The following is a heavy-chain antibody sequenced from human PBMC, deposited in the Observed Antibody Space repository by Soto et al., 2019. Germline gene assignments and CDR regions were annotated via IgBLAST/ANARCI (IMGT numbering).Heavy chain of an antibody. CDR2: ISSSSSNI. CDR3: ARALEAASGPSN. J-gene: IGHJ4*02. D-gene: IGHD3-3*01. Sequence: PGGSLRLSCAASGFTFSSYSMNWVRQAPGKGLEWVSYISSSSSNIYYTDSEKGRFTISRDNAKNSEYLQMNNLRDEDTAVYYCARALEAASGPSNWGQGTLVTVSS. CDR1: GFTFSSYS. V-gene: IGHV3-48*02.